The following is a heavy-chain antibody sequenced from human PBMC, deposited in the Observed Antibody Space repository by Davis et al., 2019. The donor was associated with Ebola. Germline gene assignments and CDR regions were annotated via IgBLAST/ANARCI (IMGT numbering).Heavy chain of an antibody. CDR3: TRSIFLTDAFDL. J-gene: IGHJ3*01. CDR2: INNDGTVT. V-gene: IGHV3-74*01. D-gene: IGHD2/OR15-2a*01. Sequence: PGGSLRLSCVASGFDFSNHWMHWVRQVPGKGLVWVSRINNDGTVTDYVDSVKGRFTISRDNVKKSLYLQIYSLRTEDSAVYYCTRSIFLTDAFDLWGPGTKLIVSS. CDR1: GFDFSNHW.